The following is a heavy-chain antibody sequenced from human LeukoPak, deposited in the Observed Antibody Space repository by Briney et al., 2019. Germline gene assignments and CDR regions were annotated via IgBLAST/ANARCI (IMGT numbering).Heavy chain of an antibody. CDR3: APDCSSTSCHY. V-gene: IGHV3-48*01. CDR1: GFTFSSYS. J-gene: IGHJ4*02. D-gene: IGHD2-2*01. CDR2: ISSSSSTI. Sequence: GGSLRLSCAASGFTFSSYSMNWVRQAPGKGPEWVSYISSSSSTIYYADSVKGRFTISRDNAKNSLYLQMNSLRAEDTAVYYCAPDCSSTSCHYWGQGTLVTVSS.